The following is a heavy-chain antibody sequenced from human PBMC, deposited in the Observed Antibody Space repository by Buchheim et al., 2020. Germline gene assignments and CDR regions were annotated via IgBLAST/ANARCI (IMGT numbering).Heavy chain of an antibody. CDR3: ARAARPSGAYYYMDV. J-gene: IGHJ6*03. D-gene: IGHD6-6*01. CDR1: GFIFSSFE. V-gene: IGHV3-48*03. CDR2: ISSSGNTI. Sequence: VQLVESGGGVVQPGRSLRLSCAASGFIFSSFEMNWVRQAPGKGLEWVSYISSSGNTIYYADSVKGRFTISRDNAKKSLYLQMNSLRAEDTAVYYCARAARPSGAYYYMDVWGKGTT.